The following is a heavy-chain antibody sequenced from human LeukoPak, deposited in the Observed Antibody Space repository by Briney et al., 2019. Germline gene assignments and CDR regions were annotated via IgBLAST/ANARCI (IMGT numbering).Heavy chain of an antibody. V-gene: IGHV4-59*01. CDR1: GFTFSGYD. CDR2: IYYSGST. J-gene: IGHJ4*02. CDR3: ARGPAWLPLDY. Sequence: PGGSLRLSCAASGFTFSGYDMNWIRQPPGKGLEWIGHIYYSGSTNYNPSLKSRVTISVDTSKNQFSLKLSSVTAADTAVYYCARGPAWLPLDYWGQGTLVTVSS. D-gene: IGHD6-19*01.